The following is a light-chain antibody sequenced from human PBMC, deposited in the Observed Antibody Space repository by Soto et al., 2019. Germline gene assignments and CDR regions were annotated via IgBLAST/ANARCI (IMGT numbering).Light chain of an antibody. CDR3: QSFDSSRCVCM. J-gene: IGLJ3*02. Sequence: QSVPTQPPSVSGAPGQRVTISCAGSSSNIGAGSDVHWYQQVPGTAPKLLIYFNTNRPSGVPDRFSGSKSGTSASLAIAGLQAEDEADYYCQSFDSSRCVCMFGGGTKVTVL. CDR1: SSNIGAGSD. CDR2: FNT. V-gene: IGLV1-40*01.